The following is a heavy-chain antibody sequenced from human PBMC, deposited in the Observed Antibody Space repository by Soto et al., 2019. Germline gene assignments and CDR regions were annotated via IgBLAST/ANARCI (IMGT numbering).Heavy chain of an antibody. CDR2: IIPIFGTE. D-gene: IGHD2-2*01. CDR3: STSVYCSTTRCYYYYGLDV. J-gene: IGHJ6*02. Sequence: QVQLVQSGAEVKKPGSSVKVSCKVSGGTFSSHSINWVRQAPGQGPEWMGGIIPIFGTEHYAQKFQSRVKITADESTSTAYMELSSLTSEDTALYYCSTSVYCSTTRCYYYYGLDVWGQGTTVIVSS. CDR1: GGTFSSHS. V-gene: IGHV1-69*01.